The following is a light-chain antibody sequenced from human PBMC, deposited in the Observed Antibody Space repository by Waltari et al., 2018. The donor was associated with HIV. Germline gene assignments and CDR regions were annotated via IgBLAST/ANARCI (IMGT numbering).Light chain of an antibody. J-gene: IGLJ2*01. CDR3: QVWVSSRNYAEVI. CDR2: DDR. Sequence: SYLLTQPPSVSVAPGQTARITCGGKNIGTKSVHWYQQKPGQAPVLVVYDDRDRPSGIPGRFSGSTCGKTATLTITRVEAGDEADYYCQVWVSSRNYAEVIFGGGTTLTV. CDR1: NIGTKS. V-gene: IGLV3-21*02.